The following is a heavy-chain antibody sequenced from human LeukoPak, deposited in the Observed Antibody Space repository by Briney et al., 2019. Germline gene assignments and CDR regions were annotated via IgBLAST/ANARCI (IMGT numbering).Heavy chain of an antibody. CDR1: GYTFTSYA. Sequence: GASVKVSCKASGYTFTSYAMHWVRQAPGQRLEWMGWINAGNGNTKYSQKFQGRVTITRDTSTSTVYMELSSLRSEDTAVYYCAGEPATTTVTYPFFDYWGQGTLVTVSS. D-gene: IGHD4-17*01. CDR2: INAGNGNT. V-gene: IGHV1-3*01. CDR3: AGEPATTTVTYPFFDY. J-gene: IGHJ4*02.